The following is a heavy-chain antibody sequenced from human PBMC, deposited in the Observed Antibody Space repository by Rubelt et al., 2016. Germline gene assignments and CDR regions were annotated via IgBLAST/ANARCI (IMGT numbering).Heavy chain of an antibody. CDR1: GGSFSGYY. D-gene: IGHD1-1*01. Sequence: QMQLQQWGAGLLKPSEALSLTCVVYGGSFSGYYWSWIRQPPGRGLEWLGEINHGGSTNYNPSLKRRVPISVNTSKNQFSLRLSSVTAADTAVYYCARSTWMGSYYYMDVWGLGTTVTVSS. CDR2: INHGGST. J-gene: IGHJ6*03. CDR3: ARSTWMGSYYYMDV. V-gene: IGHV4-34*01.